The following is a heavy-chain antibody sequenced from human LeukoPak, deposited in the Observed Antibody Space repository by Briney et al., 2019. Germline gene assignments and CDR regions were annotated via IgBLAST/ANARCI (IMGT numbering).Heavy chain of an antibody. CDR3: ARGMVGATGYYYYYYYMDV. CDR1: SGSINSGGYY. CDR2: IYHSGST. J-gene: IGHJ6*03. V-gene: IGHV4-30-2*01. D-gene: IGHD1-26*01. Sequence: SSQTLSLTCTVSSGSINSGGYYWSWIRQPPGKGLKRIGYIYHSGSTNYNPSLRSRVTISVVRSKNQFSRKLSSVPAADTAVYCCARGMVGATGYYYYYYYMDVWGEGTTVTVSS.